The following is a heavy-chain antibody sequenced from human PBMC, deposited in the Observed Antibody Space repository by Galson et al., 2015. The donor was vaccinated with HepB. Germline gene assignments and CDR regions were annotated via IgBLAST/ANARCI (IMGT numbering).Heavy chain of an antibody. CDR2: IIPIFGTA. J-gene: IGHJ6*02. D-gene: IGHD6-19*01. CDR3: AREVSGGSYYGMDV. V-gene: IGHV1-69*13. CDR1: NYSFTTYG. Sequence: SVKVSCKASNYSFTTYGISWVRQAPGQGLEWMGGIIPIFGTANYAQKFQGRVTITADESTSTAYMELSSLRSEDTAVYYCAREVSGGSYYGMDVWGQGTTVTVSS.